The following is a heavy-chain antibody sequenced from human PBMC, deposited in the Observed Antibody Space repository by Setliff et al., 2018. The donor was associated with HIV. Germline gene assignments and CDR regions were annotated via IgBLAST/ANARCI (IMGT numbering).Heavy chain of an antibody. CDR1: GFTFSTYA. Sequence: PGGSLRLSCAASGFTFSTYAMGWVRRAPGKGLEWVSSISGSGSSTYYIDSVKGRFTISRDNSRNTLYLQMNGLGAEDTALYYCAKVRPRQLVSAKPPYFFDYWGQGTLVTVSS. CDR2: ISGSGSST. D-gene: IGHD6-13*01. J-gene: IGHJ4*02. V-gene: IGHV3-23*01. CDR3: AKVRPRQLVSAKPPYFFDY.